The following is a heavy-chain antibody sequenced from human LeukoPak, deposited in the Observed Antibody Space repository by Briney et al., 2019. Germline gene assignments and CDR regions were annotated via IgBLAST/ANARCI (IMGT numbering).Heavy chain of an antibody. J-gene: IGHJ3*02. D-gene: IGHD6-13*01. CDR2: IRSKANSYAT. Sequence: GSLRLSCAASGFTFSGSAMHWVRQASGKGLEWVGRIRSKANSYATAYAASVKGRFTISRDDSKNTAYLQMNSLKTEDTAVYYCTRPGVVAAAGTKGAFDIWGQGTMVTVSS. CDR1: GFTFSGSA. CDR3: TRPGVVAAAGTKGAFDI. V-gene: IGHV3-73*01.